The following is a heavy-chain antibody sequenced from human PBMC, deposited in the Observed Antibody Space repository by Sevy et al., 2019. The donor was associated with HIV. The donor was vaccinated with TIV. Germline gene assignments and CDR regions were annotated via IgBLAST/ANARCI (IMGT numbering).Heavy chain of an antibody. Sequence: ASVKVSCKASGYTFISYAINWVRQAPGQGLEWMGWISAYNGNTNYAQKLQGRVTMTTDTSSSTAYMELRSLRSDDTAVYYCARSYGSGNYYGHWGQGTLVTVSS. CDR3: ARSYGSGNYYGH. D-gene: IGHD3-10*01. CDR2: ISAYNGNT. V-gene: IGHV1-18*01. J-gene: IGHJ4*02. CDR1: GYTFISYA.